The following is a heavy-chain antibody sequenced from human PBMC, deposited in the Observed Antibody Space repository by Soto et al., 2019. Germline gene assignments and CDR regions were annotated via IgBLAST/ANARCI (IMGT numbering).Heavy chain of an antibody. V-gene: IGHV5-10-1*01. CDR1: GYTFTSYW. Sequence: PGESLKISCKGSGYTFTSYWISWVRQMPGKGLEWMGRIDPSDSYSDYSPSFQGHVSISADKSISTAYLQWSSLRASDTATYYCARQNTSGWYWGPGTLVTVSS. D-gene: IGHD6-19*01. CDR3: ARQNTSGWY. J-gene: IGHJ4*02. CDR2: IDPSDSYS.